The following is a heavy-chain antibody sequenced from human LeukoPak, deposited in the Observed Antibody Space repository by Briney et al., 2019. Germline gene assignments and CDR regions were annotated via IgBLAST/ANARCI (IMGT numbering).Heavy chain of an antibody. Sequence: GGSLRLSCAASGFTFSSYAMRWVRQAPGKGLEWVAVISYDGSNKYYADSVKGRFTISRDNSKNTLYLQMNSLRAEDTAVYYCARGPPSYYDFWSGYYSSYYYYGMDVWGQGTTVTVSS. V-gene: IGHV3-30-3*01. CDR1: GFTFSSYA. CDR2: ISYDGSNK. D-gene: IGHD3-3*01. CDR3: ARGPPSYYDFWSGYYSSYYYYGMDV. J-gene: IGHJ6*02.